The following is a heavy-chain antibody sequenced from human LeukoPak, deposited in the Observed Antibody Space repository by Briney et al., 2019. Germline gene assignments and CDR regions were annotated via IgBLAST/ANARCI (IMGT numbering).Heavy chain of an antibody. D-gene: IGHD6-13*01. CDR1: GYTPTELS. Sequence: ASVKVSCKVSGYTPTELSMHWVRQAPGKGLEWMGGFDPEDGETIYAQKFQGRVTMTEDTSTDTAYMELSSLRSEDTAVYYCATLPPADGAREDYWGQGTLVTVSS. V-gene: IGHV1-24*01. CDR3: ATLPPADGAREDY. CDR2: FDPEDGET. J-gene: IGHJ4*02.